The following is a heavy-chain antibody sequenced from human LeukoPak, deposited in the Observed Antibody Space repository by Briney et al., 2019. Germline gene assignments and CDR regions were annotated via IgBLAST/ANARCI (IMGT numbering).Heavy chain of an antibody. V-gene: IGHV4-34*01. CDR1: GGSFSGYY. CDR2: INHSGST. D-gene: IGHD6-13*01. Sequence: NPSETLSLTCAVYGGSFSGYYWSWIRQPPGKGLEWIGEINHSGSTNYNPSLKSRVTISVDTSKNQFSLKLSSVTAADTAVYYCARGDLIAAAGTRPNAFDIWGQGTMVTVSS. J-gene: IGHJ3*02. CDR3: ARGDLIAAAGTRPNAFDI.